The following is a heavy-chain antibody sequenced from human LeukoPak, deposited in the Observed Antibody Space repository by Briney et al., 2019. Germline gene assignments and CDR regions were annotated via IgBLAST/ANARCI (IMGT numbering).Heavy chain of an antibody. CDR3: AKVRDSSSWYKLYYFDY. Sequence: GGSLRLSCAASGFTFSSYAMSWVRQAPGKGLEWVSVISGSGGSTHYADSVKGRFTISRDNSKNTLYLQMNSLRAEDTAVYYCAKVRDSSSWYKLYYFDYWGQGTLVTVSS. D-gene: IGHD6-13*01. J-gene: IGHJ4*02. CDR2: ISGSGGST. V-gene: IGHV3-23*01. CDR1: GFTFSSYA.